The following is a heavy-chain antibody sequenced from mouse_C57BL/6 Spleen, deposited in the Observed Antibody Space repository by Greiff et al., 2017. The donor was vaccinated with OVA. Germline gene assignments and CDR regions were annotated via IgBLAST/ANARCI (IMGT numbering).Heavy chain of an antibody. CDR3: TTSGGDY. CDR2: IDPENGDT. CDR1: GFNIKDDY. D-gene: IGHD3-1*01. Sequence: EVQLQQSGAELVRPGASVKLSCTASGFNIKDDYMHWVKQRPEQGLEWIGWIDPENGDTEYASKFQGKATITADTSSNTAYLQLSSLTSEDTAVYYCTTSGGDYWGQGTSVTVSS. J-gene: IGHJ4*01. V-gene: IGHV14-4*01.